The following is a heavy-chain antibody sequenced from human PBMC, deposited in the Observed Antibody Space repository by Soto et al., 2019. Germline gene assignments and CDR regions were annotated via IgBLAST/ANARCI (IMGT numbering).Heavy chain of an antibody. CDR3: SLLTGPY. J-gene: IGHJ4*02. V-gene: IGHV3-30*03. CDR2: ISYDGSNK. D-gene: IGHD1-20*01. CDR1: GFTFSSYG. Sequence: GSLRLSCAASGFTFSSYGMHWVRQAPGKGLEWVAVISYDGSNKYYADSVKGRFTISRDNSKNTLYLQMNSLRAEDTAVYYCSLLTGPYWGQGTLVTVSS.